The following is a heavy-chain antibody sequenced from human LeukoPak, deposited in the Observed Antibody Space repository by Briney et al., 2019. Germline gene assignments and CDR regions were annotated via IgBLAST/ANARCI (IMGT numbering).Heavy chain of an antibody. Sequence: PGESLQISCKGSGYSFTIYWIGWVRPMPGKGLEWMGISYPGDSDTRYSPSFQGQVTISADKSISTAYLQWSSLKASDTAMYYCARRNYGDYNLDYWGQGTLVTVSS. V-gene: IGHV5-51*01. CDR2: SYPGDSDT. CDR3: ARRNYGDYNLDY. CDR1: GYSFTIYW. D-gene: IGHD4-17*01. J-gene: IGHJ4*02.